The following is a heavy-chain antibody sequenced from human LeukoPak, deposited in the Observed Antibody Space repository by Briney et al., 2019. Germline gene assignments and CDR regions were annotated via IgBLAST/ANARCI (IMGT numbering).Heavy chain of an antibody. Sequence: PGGSLRLSCAASGFTFSKYWMSWVRQAPGKGLEWVANIKQDGSEKYYVDSVKGRFTISRDNAKNSLYLQMNSLRAEDTAVYYCARGPDAYDSSDYYYFDYWGQGTLVTVSS. V-gene: IGHV3-7*01. CDR1: GFTFSKYW. CDR3: ARGPDAYDSSDYYYFDY. D-gene: IGHD3-22*01. CDR2: IKQDGSEK. J-gene: IGHJ4*02.